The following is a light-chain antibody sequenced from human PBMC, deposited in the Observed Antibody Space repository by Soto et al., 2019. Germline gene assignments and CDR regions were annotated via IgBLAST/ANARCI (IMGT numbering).Light chain of an antibody. J-gene: IGKJ5*01. CDR2: TAS. V-gene: IGKV1-16*01. Sequence: DIQMTQSPSSLSASVGDRVTISCRASQGISNHLAWFQQKPGKAPKSLMYTASSSQGGVPSRFSGSASGTDVTLTISSLQPEDFATYYCQQDNSYPITFGQGTRLEIK. CDR1: QGISNH. CDR3: QQDNSYPIT.